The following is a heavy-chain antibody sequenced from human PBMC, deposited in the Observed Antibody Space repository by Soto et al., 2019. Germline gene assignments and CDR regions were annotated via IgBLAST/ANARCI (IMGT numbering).Heavy chain of an antibody. CDR2: ISAYNGNT. CDR1: GYTFTGYG. CDR3: ARDPFFSTAPTYYYYYMDV. V-gene: IGHV1-18*01. D-gene: IGHD2-2*01. Sequence: GASVKVSCKASGYTFTGYGISWVRQAPGQGLEWMGWISAYNGNTNYAQKLQGRVTMTTDTSTSTAYMELRSLRSDDTAVYYCARDPFFSTAPTYYYYYMDVWGKGTTVTVSS. J-gene: IGHJ6*03.